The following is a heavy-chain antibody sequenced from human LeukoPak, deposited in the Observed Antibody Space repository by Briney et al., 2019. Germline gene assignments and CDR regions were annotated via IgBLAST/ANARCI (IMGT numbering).Heavy chain of an antibody. D-gene: IGHD2-21*02. Sequence: SETLSLTCTVSGGSISSYYWSWTRQPPGKGLEWIGYIYTSGSTNYNPSLKSRVTISVDTSKNQFSLKLSSVTAADTAVYYCARFGGDPRGSWFDPWGQGTLVTVSS. CDR2: IYTSGST. J-gene: IGHJ5*02. CDR3: ARFGGDPRGSWFDP. CDR1: GGSISSYY. V-gene: IGHV4-4*09.